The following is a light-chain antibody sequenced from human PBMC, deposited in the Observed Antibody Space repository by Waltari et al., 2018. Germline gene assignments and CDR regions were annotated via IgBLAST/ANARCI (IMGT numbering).Light chain of an antibody. CDR1: QGTLDGSNNRNS. Sequence: DIVMTQSPDSLAVSLGERATINCKSSQGTLDGSNNRNSLAWYQQKPGQSPNLLIYWASTRESGVPDRFSGSGSGTDFSLTISSLQAEDVAVYYCQQYYRVPLTFGGGTKIEIK. CDR2: WAS. V-gene: IGKV4-1*01. CDR3: QQYYRVPLT. J-gene: IGKJ4*01.